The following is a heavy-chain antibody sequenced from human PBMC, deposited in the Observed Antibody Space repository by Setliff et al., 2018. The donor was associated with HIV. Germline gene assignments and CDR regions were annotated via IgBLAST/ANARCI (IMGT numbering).Heavy chain of an antibody. J-gene: IGHJ4*02. CDR3: ANGYDFWSGSSKGNFDY. CDR2: ISGSGGST. Sequence: GGSLRLSCAASGFSVSSNYMTWVRQAPGKGLEWVSVISGSGGSTYYADFVRGRFTISRDNSKNTPYLQMNSLRAEDTAVYYCANGYDFWSGSSKGNFDYWGQGTLVTVSS. CDR1: GFSVSSNY. V-gene: IGHV3-23*01. D-gene: IGHD3-3*01.